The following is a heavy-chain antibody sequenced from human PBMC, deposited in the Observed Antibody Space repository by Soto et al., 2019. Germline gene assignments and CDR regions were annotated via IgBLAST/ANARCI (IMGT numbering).Heavy chain of an antibody. V-gene: IGHV4-31*03. D-gene: IGHD6-13*01. J-gene: IGHJ6*02. CDR1: GGSISSGGYY. CDR2: IYYSGST. CDR3: ASCSTGYSSSCDYGMDV. Sequence: QVQLQESGPGLVKPSQTLSLTCTVSGGSISSGGYYWSWIRQHPGKGLEWIGYIYYSGSTYYNPSLKSRVTISVDTSKNQFSLKLSSVTAADTAVYYCASCSTGYSSSCDYGMDVWGQGTTVTVSS.